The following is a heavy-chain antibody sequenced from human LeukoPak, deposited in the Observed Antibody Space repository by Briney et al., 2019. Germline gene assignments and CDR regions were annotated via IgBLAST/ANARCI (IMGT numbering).Heavy chain of an antibody. V-gene: IGHV3-7*01. CDR1: GFTFSSFW. CDR3: ATAPAAADSF. J-gene: IGHJ4*02. Sequence: GGSLRLSCAASGFTFSSFWMTWVRQAPGKGLEWVANIERDGSEKTYVDFVKGRFTISRDNAKNSLFLQMSSLRAEDTAVYYCATAPAAADSFWGQGTLVAVSS. CDR2: IERDGSEK. D-gene: IGHD6-13*01.